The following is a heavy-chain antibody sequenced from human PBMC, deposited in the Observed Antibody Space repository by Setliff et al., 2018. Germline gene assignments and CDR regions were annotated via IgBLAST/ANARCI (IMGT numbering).Heavy chain of an antibody. V-gene: IGHV1-2*02. CDR1: GYTFTGYY. CDR3: AKQGYSDSLYAFDV. Sequence: GASVKVSCKASGYTFTGYYIHWVRQAPGQGLEYMGWINPNSGGTNYAPKFQGRVTMTRDTSISTVYMEVSRLRSDDTAVYFCAKQGYSDSLYAFDVWGQGTVVTVSS. J-gene: IGHJ3*01. CDR2: INPNSGGT. D-gene: IGHD3-16*02.